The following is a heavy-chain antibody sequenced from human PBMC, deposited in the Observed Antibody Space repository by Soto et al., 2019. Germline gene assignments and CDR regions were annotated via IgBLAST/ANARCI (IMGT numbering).Heavy chain of an antibody. CDR1: GGSISSGGYS. V-gene: IGHV4-30-2*01. J-gene: IGHJ6*02. Sequence: QLQLQESGSGLVKPSQTLSLTCAVSGGSISSGGYSWSWIRQPPGKGLGWIGYIYHSGSTYYNPSSKSRVTISVDRSKYQFSLKLSSVTAAATAVYYCARAQLEYCSSTSCSRYYYYGMDVWCQGTTVTVCS. CDR3: ARAQLEYCSSTSCSRYYYYGMDV. CDR2: IYHSGST. D-gene: IGHD2-2*01.